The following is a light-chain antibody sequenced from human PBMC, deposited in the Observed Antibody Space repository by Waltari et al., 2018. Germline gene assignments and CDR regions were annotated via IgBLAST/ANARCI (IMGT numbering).Light chain of an antibody. J-gene: IGLJ3*02. V-gene: IGLV1-44*01. CDR3: AAWDDRMNGHWV. CDR2: RND. CDR1: SSNIGDNV. Sequence: QSVLTQPPSASGTPGQRVTISCSGSSSNIGDNVVNWYQQLPGKAPKLLIYRNDPRPSGVPDRFSASKSGTSASLAISGLQSEDEADYYCAAWDDRMNGHWVFGGGTKVTVL.